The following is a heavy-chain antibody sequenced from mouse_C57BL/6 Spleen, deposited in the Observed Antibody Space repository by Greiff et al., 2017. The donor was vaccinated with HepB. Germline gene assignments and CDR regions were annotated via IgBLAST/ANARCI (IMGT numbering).Heavy chain of an antibody. D-gene: IGHD3-2*02. J-gene: IGHJ3*01. CDR2: ISGGGGNT. CDR3: ARRETAQATAWFAY. CDR1: GFTFSSYT. V-gene: IGHV5-9*01. Sequence: EVKVVESGGGLVKPGGSLKLSCAASGFTFSSYTMSWVRQTPEKRLEWVATISGGGGNTYYPDSVKGRFTISRDNAKNTLYLQMSSLRSEDTALYYCARRETAQATAWFAYWGQGTLVTVSA.